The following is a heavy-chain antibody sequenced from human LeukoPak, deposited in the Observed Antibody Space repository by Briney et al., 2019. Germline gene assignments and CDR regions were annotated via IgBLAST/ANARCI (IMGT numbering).Heavy chain of an antibody. V-gene: IGHV4-4*07. J-gene: IGHJ4*02. CDR1: GGSISRYY. CDR2: IDNSGNT. D-gene: IGHD4/OR15-4a*01. CDR3: ARHMPASVGALNYFDY. Sequence: MTSETLSLTCTVSGGSISRYYWSWIRQPGGKGLEWIGHIDNSGNTNYNPSLKSRVTMSVDTSKNQISLKLNSMTAADTAVYFYARHMPASVGALNYFDYWGQGTLVTVSS.